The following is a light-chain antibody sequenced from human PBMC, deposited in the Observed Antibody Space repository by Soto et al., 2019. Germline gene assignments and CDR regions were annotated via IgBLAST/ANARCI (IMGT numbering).Light chain of an antibody. J-gene: IGKJ5*01. Sequence: EIALTQSPGTLSLSPGERATLSCRASQTLSNSFIAWYQHKPGQAPRLLVYDTSTRATGIPDRYSGSGSGTDFTLTISRLEPEDCAVFFCQQYGTSEIIFGQGTRLEIK. CDR2: DTS. CDR1: QTLSNSF. CDR3: QQYGTSEII. V-gene: IGKV3-20*01.